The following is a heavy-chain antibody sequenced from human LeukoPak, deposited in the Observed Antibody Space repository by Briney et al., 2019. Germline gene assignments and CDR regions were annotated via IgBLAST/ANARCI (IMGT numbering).Heavy chain of an antibody. CDR3: ARIMTPPPLRYYDSSGYYYGIDAFDI. J-gene: IGHJ3*02. Sequence: PGGSLRLSCAASGFTFSSYAMHWVRQAPGKGLEWVAVISYDGSNKYYADSVKGRFTISRDNSKNTLYLQMNSLRAEDTAVYYCARIMTPPPLRYYDSSGYYYGIDAFDIWGQGTMVTVSS. V-gene: IGHV3-30-3*01. CDR1: GFTFSSYA. CDR2: ISYDGSNK. D-gene: IGHD3-22*01.